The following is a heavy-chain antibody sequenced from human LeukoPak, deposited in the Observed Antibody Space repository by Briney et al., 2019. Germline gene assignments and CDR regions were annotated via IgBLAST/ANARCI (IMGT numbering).Heavy chain of an antibody. CDR1: GFTFDDYA. D-gene: IGHD3-16*01. CDR2: ISWDGGST. CDR3: AKDFGQRGGSDY. Sequence: GGSLRLSCAASGFTFDDYAMHWVRQAPGKGLEWVSRISWDGGSTYYADSAKGRFTISRDNSKNSLYLQMTGLRAEDSALYYCAKDFGQRGGSDYWGQGTLVTVSS. V-gene: IGHV3-43D*04. J-gene: IGHJ4*02.